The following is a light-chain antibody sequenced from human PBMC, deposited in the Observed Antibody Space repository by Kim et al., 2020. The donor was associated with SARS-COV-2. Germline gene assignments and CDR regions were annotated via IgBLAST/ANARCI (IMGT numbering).Light chain of an antibody. CDR2: DAS. CDR1: QSINSW. Sequence: DIQMTQSPSTLSASVGDRVTITCRASQSINSWLALYQQKPGKAPKLLISDASNLESGVPSRFSGSGSGREFTLTISSLQPDDFATYYCQQYDTYSTFGQRTKVDIK. V-gene: IGKV1-5*01. CDR3: QQYDTYST. J-gene: IGKJ2*01.